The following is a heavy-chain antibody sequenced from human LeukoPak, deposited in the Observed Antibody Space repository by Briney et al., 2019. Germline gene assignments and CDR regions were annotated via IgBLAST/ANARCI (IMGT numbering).Heavy chain of an antibody. CDR1: GFAFTSVA. J-gene: IGHJ4*02. CDR3: AKGPQLYSGYHPNF. Sequence: GGSLRLSCAASGFAFTSVAMTWVRQAPGQGLEWVSTITGSDDATDYGASVKGRFTISRGYYSNTVYLQMNSLRSEDTAIYYCAKGPQLYSGYHPNFWGQGTLVTVSS. V-gene: IGHV3-23*01. CDR2: ITGSDDAT. D-gene: IGHD5-12*01.